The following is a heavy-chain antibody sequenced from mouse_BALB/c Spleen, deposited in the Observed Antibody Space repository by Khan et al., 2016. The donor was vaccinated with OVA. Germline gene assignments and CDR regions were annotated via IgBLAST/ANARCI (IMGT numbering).Heavy chain of an antibody. CDR2: VTYSGNT. CDR3: ARSYGSWTMDY. V-gene: IGHV3-8*02. D-gene: IGHD1-1*01. Sequence: EVQLQESGPSLVKPSQTLSLTCSVTGDSITSGFWNWIRKFPGNKFEYMGYVTYSGNTYYNPSLKSRISITRDTSKSQYYLQLNSVNTEDTATYFCARSYGSWTMDYWGQGTSVTVSS. CDR1: GDSITSGF. J-gene: IGHJ4*01.